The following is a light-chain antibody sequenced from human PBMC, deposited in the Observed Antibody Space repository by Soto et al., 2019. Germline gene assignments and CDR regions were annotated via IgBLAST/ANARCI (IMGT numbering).Light chain of an antibody. CDR2: DTS. CDR3: QPYNNWPPWT. V-gene: IGKV3-11*01. Sequence: EIVLTQSPATLSLSPGERATLSCRASQSVSSYLAWYQQKPGQAPRLLIYDTSNRATGIPARFSGSRSGTDFTLTISSLQSEDFAVYYCQPYNNWPPWTFGQGTKVDIK. J-gene: IGKJ1*01. CDR1: QSVSSY.